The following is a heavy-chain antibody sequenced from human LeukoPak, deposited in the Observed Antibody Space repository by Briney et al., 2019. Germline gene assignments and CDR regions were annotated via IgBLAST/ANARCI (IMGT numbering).Heavy chain of an antibody. CDR2: IYYSGST. V-gene: IGHV4-59*08. D-gene: IGHD3-3*01. CDR3: ARHGNPVDFWSGYPYYFDY. CDR1: GGSISSYY. Sequence: SETLSLTCTVSGGSISSYYWSWIRQPPGKGLEWIGYIYYSGSTNYNPSLKSRVTISVDTSKNQFSLKLSSVTAADTAVYYCARHGNPVDFWSGYPYYFDYWGQGTLVTVSS. J-gene: IGHJ4*02.